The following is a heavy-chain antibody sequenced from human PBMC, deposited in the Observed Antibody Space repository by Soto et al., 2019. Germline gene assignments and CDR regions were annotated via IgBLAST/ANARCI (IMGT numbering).Heavy chain of an antibody. J-gene: IGHJ4*02. CDR1: GGSISSYY. CDR3: ARAARAEGFDY. D-gene: IGHD6-6*01. Sequence: SETLSLTCTVSGGSISSYYWSWIRQPPGKGLEWIGYIYYSGSTNYNPSLKSRVTISVDTSKNQFSLKLSSVTAADTAVYYCARAARAEGFDYWGQGTLVTVSS. CDR2: IYYSGST. V-gene: IGHV4-59*01.